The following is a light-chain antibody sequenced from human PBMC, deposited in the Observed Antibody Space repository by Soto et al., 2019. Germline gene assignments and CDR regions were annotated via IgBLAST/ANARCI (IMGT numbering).Light chain of an antibody. V-gene: IGKV3-20*01. J-gene: IGKJ5*01. CDR3: QQYGNSPAIT. CDR2: GAS. Sequence: EIVLPQYPATLSLSPGERATLSCMASQSVSSYLAWYQQKPGQAPRLLIYGASSRATGIPDRFSGSGSGTDFTLTISRLEPEDFAVYYCQQYGNSPAITFGQGTRLEIK. CDR1: QSVSSY.